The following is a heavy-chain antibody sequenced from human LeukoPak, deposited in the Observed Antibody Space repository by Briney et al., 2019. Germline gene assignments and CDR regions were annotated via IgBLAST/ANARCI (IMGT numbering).Heavy chain of an antibody. Sequence: GGSLRLSCAASGFTFLTYAMSWVRQAPGKGLQWVSVIRDSGASTYYADSVKGRFTISRDNSKNTLYLQMNSLRAEDTAVYYCAKAGRSGWYPGWPFDIWGQRTMVTVSS. CDR2: IRDSGAST. D-gene: IGHD6-19*01. J-gene: IGHJ3*02. V-gene: IGHV3-23*01. CDR3: AKAGRSGWYPGWPFDI. CDR1: GFTFLTYA.